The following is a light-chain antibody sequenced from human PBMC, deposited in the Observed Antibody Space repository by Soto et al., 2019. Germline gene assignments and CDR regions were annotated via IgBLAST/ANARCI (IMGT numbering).Light chain of an antibody. J-gene: IGKJ1*01. Sequence: EMVLTQSAATLSLSPGERATLSCSASQKIDSRYIAWYQKKNGQAPRLLVYGASTRASGIPDRFSGSGSGTEFTLTISSLQSEDFAVYYCQEYSKWPSRTFGPGTKVDIK. CDR1: QKIDSRY. CDR2: GAS. V-gene: IGKV3-15*01. CDR3: QEYSKWPSRT.